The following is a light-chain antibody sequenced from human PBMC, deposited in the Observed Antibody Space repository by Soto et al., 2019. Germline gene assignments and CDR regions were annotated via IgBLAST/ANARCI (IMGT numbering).Light chain of an antibody. CDR2: DAS. J-gene: IGKJ1*01. CDR1: QDISNY. V-gene: IGKV1-27*01. Sequence: DIQMTQSPSSLSASVGDRVTITCRASQDISNYLAWYQQRPGKVPKVLIYDASTLQSGVPSRFSGSGSGTDFTLTIGSLQPEDVATYYCQKYNSAPRTFGQGTKVDIK. CDR3: QKYNSAPRT.